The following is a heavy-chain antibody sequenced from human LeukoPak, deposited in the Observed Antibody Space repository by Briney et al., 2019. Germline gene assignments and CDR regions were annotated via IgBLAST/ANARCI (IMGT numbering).Heavy chain of an antibody. V-gene: IGHV1-69*05. J-gene: IGHJ4*02. Sequence: ASVKVSCKASGGTFSSYAISWVRQAPGQGLEWMGGIIPIFGTANYAQKFQGRVTITTDESTSTAYMELSSLRSEDTAVYYCARVSYYYDTDRYYFDYWGQGTLVTVSS. CDR1: GGTFSSYA. CDR3: ARVSYYYDTDRYYFDY. D-gene: IGHD3-22*01. CDR2: IIPIFGTA.